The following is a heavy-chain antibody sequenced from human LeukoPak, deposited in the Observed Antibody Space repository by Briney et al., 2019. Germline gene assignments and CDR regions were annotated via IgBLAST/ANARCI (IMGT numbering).Heavy chain of an antibody. V-gene: IGHV1-69*13. D-gene: IGHD3-22*01. CDR1: GYTFTSYA. CDR2: IIPIFGTA. J-gene: IGHJ6*02. Sequence: ASVKVSCKASGYTFTSYAMHWVRQAPGQGLEWMGGIIPIFGTANYAQKFQGRVTITADESTSTAYMELSSLRSEDTAVYYCARAPNYYDSSGYYPRYYYGMDVWGQGTTVTVSS. CDR3: ARAPNYYDSSGYYPRYYYGMDV.